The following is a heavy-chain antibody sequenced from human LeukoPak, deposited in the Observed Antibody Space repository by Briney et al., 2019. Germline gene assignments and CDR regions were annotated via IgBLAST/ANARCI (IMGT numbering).Heavy chain of an antibody. CDR1: GFTFSNAW. D-gene: IGHD3-22*01. J-gene: IGHJ4*02. CDR3: TTDLDYYDSSGYYAY. V-gene: IGHV3-15*01. Sequence: GGSLRLSCAASGFTFSNAWMSWVRQAPGKGLEWVGRIKSKTDGGTTDYAAPVKGRFTISRDDSKNTLYLQMNSLKTEDTAVYYCTTDLDYYDSSGYYAYWGQGTLVTVSS. CDR2: IKSKTDGGTT.